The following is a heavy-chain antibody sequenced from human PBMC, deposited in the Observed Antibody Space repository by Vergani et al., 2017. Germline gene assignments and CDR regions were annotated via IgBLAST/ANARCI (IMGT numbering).Heavy chain of an antibody. Sequence: QVQLQESGPGLVKPSQTLSLTCTVSVGSISSVDYYCSWIRQPPGKGLEWIGYIYYSGSTYYNPSLKSRVTISVDTSKNYFSLKLSSVTAADTAVYYCARLVRDISGNDAFDIWGQGTMVTVSS. CDR2: IYYSGST. CDR1: VGSISSVDYY. J-gene: IGHJ3*02. CDR3: ARLVRDISGNDAFDI. V-gene: IGHV4-30-4*08. D-gene: IGHD3-22*01.